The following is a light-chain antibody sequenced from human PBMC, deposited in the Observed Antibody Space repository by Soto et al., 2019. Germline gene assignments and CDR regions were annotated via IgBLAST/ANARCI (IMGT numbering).Light chain of an antibody. CDR1: LGISSY. CDR3: QQRSNWPFT. J-gene: IGKJ4*01. CDR2: DAS. Sequence: TQSPATLSLSPGERATLSCRASLGISSYLAWYQQKPGQAPRLLIYDASNRATGIPARFSGSGSGTDFTLTISSLEPEDFAVYYCQQRSNWPFTFGGGTKVDIK. V-gene: IGKV3-11*01.